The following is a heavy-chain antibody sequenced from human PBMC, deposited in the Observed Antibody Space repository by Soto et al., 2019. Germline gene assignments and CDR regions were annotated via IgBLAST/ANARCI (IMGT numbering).Heavy chain of an antibody. CDR3: ARTYHYDSGAKTYFYYGMDV. Sequence: QVQLVQSGAEVKKPGSSVKVSCKASGGTFDNYAITWVRQAPGQGLEWMAGIIPMLDSANYAEKFQDRVTITADESTSTAYMEVSSLRSEDTAVYYCARTYHYDSGAKTYFYYGMDVW. CDR1: GGTFDNYA. D-gene: IGHD3-22*01. V-gene: IGHV1-69*12. J-gene: IGHJ6*01. CDR2: IIPMLDSA.